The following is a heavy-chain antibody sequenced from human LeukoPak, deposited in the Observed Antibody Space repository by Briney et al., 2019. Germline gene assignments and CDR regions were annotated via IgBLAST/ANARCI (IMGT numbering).Heavy chain of an antibody. CDR3: AREIPAVAGSLLDY. J-gene: IGHJ4*02. V-gene: IGHV4-61*01. CDR1: GGSVSSGSYY. D-gene: IGHD6-19*01. Sequence: PSETPSLTCTVSGGSVSSGSYYWSWIRQPPGKGLEWIGYIYYSGSTNYNPSLKSRVTISVDTSKNQFSLKLSSVTAADTAVYYCAREIPAVAGSLLDYWGQGTLVTVSS. CDR2: IYYSGST.